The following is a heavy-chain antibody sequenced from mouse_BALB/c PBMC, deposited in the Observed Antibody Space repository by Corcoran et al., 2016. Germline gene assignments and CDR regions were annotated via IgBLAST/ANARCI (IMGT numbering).Heavy chain of an antibody. D-gene: IGHD4-1*01. CDR1: GYTFTEYT. V-gene: IGHV1-18*01. CDR3: ASSGTTGFAY. CDR2: INPNNGGT. J-gene: IGHJ3*01. Sequence: EVQLQQSGPELVKPGASVKISYKTCGYTFTEYTMHWVKQSHGKSLEWIGGINPNNGGTSYNKNFKGKGTLNVDKSSSTAYMELRSLTSEDSAVYYCASSGTTGFAYVGQGTLVTVSA.